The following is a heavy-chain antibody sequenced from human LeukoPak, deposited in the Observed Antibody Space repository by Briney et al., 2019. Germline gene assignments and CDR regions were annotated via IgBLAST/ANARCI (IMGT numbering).Heavy chain of an antibody. D-gene: IGHD6-19*01. CDR2: INHSGST. J-gene: IGHJ4*02. V-gene: IGHV4-34*01. CDR3: ARGMGIAVAGYFDY. Sequence: SETLSLTCAVDGGSFSGYYWSWIRQPPGKGLEWIGEINHSGSTNYNPSLKSRVTISVDTSKNQFSLKLSSVTAADTAVYYCARGMGIAVAGYFDYWGQGTLVTVSS. CDR1: GGSFSGYY.